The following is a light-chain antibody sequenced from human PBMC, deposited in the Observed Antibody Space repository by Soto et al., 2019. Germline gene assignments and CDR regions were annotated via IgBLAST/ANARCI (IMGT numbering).Light chain of an antibody. V-gene: IGLV1-40*01. CDR3: RSSDSSLSGHVV. CDR2: GNS. Sequence: QSVLTQPPSVSGAPGQRVTISCTGSSSNIGACYDVHWYQQLPGTAPKLLIYGNSNRPSGVPDRFSGSKSGTSASLAITGLHAEDEADYYCRSSDSSLSGHVVFGGGTKLTVL. J-gene: IGLJ2*01. CDR1: SSNIGACYD.